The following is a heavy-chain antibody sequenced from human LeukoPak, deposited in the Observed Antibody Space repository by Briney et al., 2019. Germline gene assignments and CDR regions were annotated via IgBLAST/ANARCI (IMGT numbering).Heavy chain of an antibody. Sequence: PSETLSLTCTVSGGSISSYYWSWIRQPPGKGLEWIGYIYYSGSTNYNPSLKSRVTISVDTSKNQFSLKLSSVTAADTAVYYCARVPVYYYYMDVWGKGTTVTVSS. CDR1: GGSISSYY. CDR3: ARVPVYYYYMDV. V-gene: IGHV4-59*01. CDR2: IYYSGST. J-gene: IGHJ6*03. D-gene: IGHD4-17*01.